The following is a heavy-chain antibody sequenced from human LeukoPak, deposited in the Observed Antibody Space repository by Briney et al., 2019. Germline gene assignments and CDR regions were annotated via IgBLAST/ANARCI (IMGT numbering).Heavy chain of an antibody. CDR3: AGGFWSGYYGYYYYMDV. D-gene: IGHD3-3*01. J-gene: IGHJ6*03. CDR1: GFTFSSYE. CDR2: ISSSGSTI. Sequence: GGSLRLSCAASGFTFSSYEMNWVRQAPGKGLEWVSYISSSGSTIYYADSVRGRFNISRDNAKNSLYLQMNSLRAEDTAVYYCAGGFWSGYYGYYYYMDVWGKGTTVTVSS. V-gene: IGHV3-48*03.